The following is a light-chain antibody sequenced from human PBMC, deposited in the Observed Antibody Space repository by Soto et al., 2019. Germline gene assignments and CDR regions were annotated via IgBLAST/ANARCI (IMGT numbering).Light chain of an antibody. J-gene: IGKJ2*01. CDR3: QQYGSSQT. CDR1: QSVSSSY. Sequence: EIVLTQSPGTLSLSPGERATLSCRASQSVSSSYLAWYQQKPGQAPRLLIHGASSRATGIPDRFSGSGSGTDFTLTISRLEPEDFAVYYCQQYGSSQTFGQGTKLEIK. V-gene: IGKV3-20*01. CDR2: GAS.